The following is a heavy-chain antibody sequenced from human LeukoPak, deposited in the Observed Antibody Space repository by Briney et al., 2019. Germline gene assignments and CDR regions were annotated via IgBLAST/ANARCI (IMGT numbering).Heavy chain of an antibody. V-gene: IGHV3-7*04. CDR2: IKQDGSDK. D-gene: IGHD1-1*01. CDR1: GFMYSSYW. J-gene: IGHJ4*02. Sequence: GGSLRLSCAASGFMYSSYWMSWIRQAPGKGLEWVANIKQDGSDKYYVDSVKGRFTISRDNAKNSLSLQMNSLRAEDTAVYYCAREGAGTFDYWGQGTLVTVSS. CDR3: AREGAGTFDY.